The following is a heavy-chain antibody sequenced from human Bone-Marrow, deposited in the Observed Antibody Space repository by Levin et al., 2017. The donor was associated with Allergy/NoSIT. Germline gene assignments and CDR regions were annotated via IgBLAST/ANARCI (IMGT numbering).Heavy chain of an antibody. D-gene: IGHD4-23*01. CDR3: ARDYGGPTYYYGMDV. CDR1: GGSFSGYY. Sequence: PSETLSLTCAVYGGSFSGYYWSWIRQPPGKGLEWIGEINHSGSTNYNPSLKSRVTISVDTSKNQFSLKLSSVTAADTAVYYCARDYGGPTYYYGMDVWGQGTTVTVSS. J-gene: IGHJ6*02. CDR2: INHSGST. V-gene: IGHV4-34*01.